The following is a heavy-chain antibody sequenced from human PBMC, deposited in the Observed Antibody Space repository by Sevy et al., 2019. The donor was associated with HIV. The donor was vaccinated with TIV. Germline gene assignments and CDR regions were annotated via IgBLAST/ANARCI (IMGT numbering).Heavy chain of an antibody. CDR3: ARVGGGGYYDPWSGYLEFDP. D-gene: IGHD3-3*01. CDR2: VSASGGST. Sequence: GGSLRLSCVGSGFSFSSDAMSWVRQAPGKGLQWVATVSASGGSTYYADSVRGRFGITRDNSKNTLYVKMNSLRAEDTAVYYCARVGGGGYYDPWSGYLEFDPWGQGTLVTVSS. J-gene: IGHJ5*02. CDR1: GFSFSSDA. V-gene: IGHV3-23*01.